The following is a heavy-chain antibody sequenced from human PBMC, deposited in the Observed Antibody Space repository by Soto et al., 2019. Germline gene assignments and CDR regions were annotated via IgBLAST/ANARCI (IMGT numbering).Heavy chain of an antibody. CDR2: ISGSGGST. Sequence: EVQLLESGGGLVQPGGSLRLSCAASGFTFSSYAMSWVRQAPGKGLEWVSDISGSGGSTYYADSVKGRFTISRDNSKNTLYLQMNSLRAEDTAVYYCAKKYLISQDILSGYYLAWGQGALVTVSS. V-gene: IGHV3-23*01. CDR1: GFTFSSYA. J-gene: IGHJ4*02. CDR3: AKKYLISQDILSGYYLA. D-gene: IGHD3-9*01.